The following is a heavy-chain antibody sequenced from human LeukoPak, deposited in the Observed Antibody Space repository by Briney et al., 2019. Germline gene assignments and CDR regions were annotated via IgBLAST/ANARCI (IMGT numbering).Heavy chain of an antibody. Sequence: SETLSLTCTVSGGSISSGGYYWSWIRQHPGKGLEWIGYIYYSGSTCYNPSLKSRVTISVDTSKNQFSLKLSSVTAADTAVYYCARVGGSGSYGWFDPWGQGTLVTVSS. V-gene: IGHV4-31*03. CDR2: IYYSGST. CDR1: GGSISSGGYY. CDR3: ARVGGSGSYGWFDP. D-gene: IGHD3-10*01. J-gene: IGHJ5*02.